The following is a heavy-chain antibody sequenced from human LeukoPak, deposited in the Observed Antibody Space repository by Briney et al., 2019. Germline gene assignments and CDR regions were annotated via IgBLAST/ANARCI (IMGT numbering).Heavy chain of an antibody. V-gene: IGHV3-48*01. CDR1: GFSFSRYS. J-gene: IGHJ6*03. D-gene: IGHD6-13*01. CDR3: AKARGQQLVPSYMDV. Sequence: GGSLRLSCTASGFSFSRYSMNWVRQAPGKGLEWISYISSDGSTIYYADSVKGRFTISRDNARNSLYLQMNSLRAEDTAVYYCAKARGQQLVPSYMDVWGKGTTVTVSS. CDR2: ISSDGSTI.